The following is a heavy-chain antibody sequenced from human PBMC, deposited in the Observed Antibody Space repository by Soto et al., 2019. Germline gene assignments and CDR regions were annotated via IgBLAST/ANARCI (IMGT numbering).Heavy chain of an antibody. Sequence: LRLSCAASGFTFSNAWMSWVRQAPGKGLEWVGRIKSKTDGGTTDYAAPVKGRFTISRDDSKNTLYLQMNSLKTEDTAVYYCTPDSGSYPFDYWGQGTLVTVSS. CDR2: IKSKTDGGTT. D-gene: IGHD1-26*01. V-gene: IGHV3-15*01. CDR1: GFTFSNAW. CDR3: TPDSGSYPFDY. J-gene: IGHJ4*02.